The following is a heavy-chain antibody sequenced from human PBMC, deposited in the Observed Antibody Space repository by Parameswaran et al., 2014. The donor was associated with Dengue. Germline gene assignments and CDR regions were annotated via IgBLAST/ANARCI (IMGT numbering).Heavy chain of an antibody. J-gene: IGHJ4*02. CDR3: AKEVYSYGYGDY. D-gene: IGHD5-18*01. Sequence: KGLEWVSAISGSGGSTYYADSVKGRFTISRDNSKNTLYLQMNSLRAEDTAVYYCAKEVYSYGYGDYWGQGTLVTVSS. V-gene: IGHV3-23*01. CDR2: ISGSGGST.